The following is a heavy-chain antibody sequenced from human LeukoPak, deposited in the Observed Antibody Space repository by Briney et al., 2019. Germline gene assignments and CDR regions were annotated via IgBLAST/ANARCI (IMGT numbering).Heavy chain of an antibody. J-gene: IGHJ4*02. CDR2: INPNSGGT. Sequence: ASVKVSCKASGYTFTGYYMHWVRQAPGQGLEWMGWINPNSGGTNYAQKFQGRVTMTRDTSISTAYMELSRLRSDDTAVYYCAEGYCSSTSCYSFDYWGQGTLVTVSS. V-gene: IGHV1-2*02. D-gene: IGHD2-2*01. CDR1: GYTFTGYY. CDR3: AEGYCSSTSCYSFDY.